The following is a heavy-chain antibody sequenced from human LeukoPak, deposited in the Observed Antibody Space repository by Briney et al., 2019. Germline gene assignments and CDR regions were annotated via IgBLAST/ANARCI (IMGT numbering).Heavy chain of an antibody. CDR3: AGDRDLGYPLDY. CDR2: ISYDGSNK. Sequence: GRSLRLSCAASGFTFSSYAMHWVRQAPGKGLEWVAVISYDGSNKYYADSVKGRFTISRDNSKNTLYLQMNSLRAEDTAVYYCAGDRDLGYPLDYWDQGTLVTVSS. V-gene: IGHV3-30-3*01. D-gene: IGHD2-21*01. J-gene: IGHJ4*02. CDR1: GFTFSSYA.